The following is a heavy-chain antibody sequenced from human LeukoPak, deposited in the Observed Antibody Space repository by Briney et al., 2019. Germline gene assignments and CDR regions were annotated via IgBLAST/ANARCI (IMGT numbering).Heavy chain of an antibody. CDR3: ARHITYSGSENDLNFDY. CDR1: GYSFTSYW. D-gene: IGHD1-26*01. Sequence: PGESLKISCKGSGYSFTSYWIGWVRQMPGKGLEWMGIIYPGDSDTRYSPSFQGQVTISADKSISTAYLQWSSLKASDTAMYYCARHITYSGSENDLNFDYWGQGTLVTVSS. J-gene: IGHJ4*02. CDR2: IYPGDSDT. V-gene: IGHV5-51*01.